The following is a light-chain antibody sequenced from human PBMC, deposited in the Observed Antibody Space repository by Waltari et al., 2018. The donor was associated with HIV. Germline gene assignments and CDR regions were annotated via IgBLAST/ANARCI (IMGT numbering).Light chain of an antibody. CDR1: SSDVGSSNS. CDR3: CSYAGTYTFVV. CDR2: DVR. J-gene: IGLJ2*01. V-gene: IGLV2-11*01. Sequence: QSALTQPRSLSGSPGQSVTISCTGTSSDVGSSNSVSWYQHHPGKAPNLKRDDVRGRPSGVPGRFSGSKSGNAASLTSAGLQAEDEADYYCCSYAGTYTFVVFGGGTKLTVL.